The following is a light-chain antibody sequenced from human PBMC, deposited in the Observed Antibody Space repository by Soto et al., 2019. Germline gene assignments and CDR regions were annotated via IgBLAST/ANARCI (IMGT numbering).Light chain of an antibody. V-gene: IGLV1-47*01. CDR3: AAWDDSVSGPV. CDR2: ENN. CDR1: GSNIGNNY. J-gene: IGLJ1*01. Sequence: QSVLTQPPSASGTPGQRVTISCSGDGSNIGNNYVHWYQQLPGTAPKVFIFENNQRPSGVPDRFSGSKSGTSASLAISGLRSEDEADYYCAAWDDSVSGPVFGTGTKLTVL.